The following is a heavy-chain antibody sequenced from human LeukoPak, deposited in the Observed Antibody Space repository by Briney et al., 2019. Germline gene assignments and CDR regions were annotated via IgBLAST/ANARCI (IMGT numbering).Heavy chain of an antibody. CDR2: IYHSGST. D-gene: IGHD6-13*01. J-gene: IGHJ6*03. Sequence: KPSETLSLTCTVSSYSVSSDHYWGWTRQPPGKGLEWIGIIYHSGSTYYNPSLKSRVTISVDTSKNQFSLKLSSVTAADTAVYYCARKIIAADYYYYYYYMDVWGKGTTVTVSS. CDR3: ARKIIAADYYYYYYYMDV. CDR1: SYSVSSDHY. V-gene: IGHV4-38-2*02.